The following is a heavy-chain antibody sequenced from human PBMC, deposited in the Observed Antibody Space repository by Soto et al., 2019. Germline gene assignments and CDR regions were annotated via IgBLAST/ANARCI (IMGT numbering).Heavy chain of an antibody. CDR3: ARESRVVVAASPSFDY. CDR2: IYTSGST. Sequence: PXETLSLTCTVSGGSISSYYLCWIWQPAAKGLEWIGRIYTSGSTNYNPSHKSRVTMSVDTSKNQFSLKLRSVTAADTAVYYCARESRVVVAASPSFDYWGQGTLVTVSS. V-gene: IGHV4-4*07. D-gene: IGHD2-15*01. CDR1: GGSISSYY. J-gene: IGHJ4*02.